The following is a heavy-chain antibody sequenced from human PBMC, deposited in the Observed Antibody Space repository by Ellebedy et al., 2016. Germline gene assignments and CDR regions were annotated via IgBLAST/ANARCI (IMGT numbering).Heavy chain of an antibody. CDR1: GGTFSSYA. CDR2: IIPIFGTA. V-gene: IGHV1-69*13. CDR3: ASAAGWGYGMDV. D-gene: IGHD3-10*01. J-gene: IGHJ6*02. Sequence: ASVKVSCKASGGTFSSYAISWVRQAPGQGLEWMGGIIPIFGTANYAQKFQGRVTITADESTSTAYMELSSLRSEDTAVYYCASAAGWGYGMDVWGQGTTVTVSS.